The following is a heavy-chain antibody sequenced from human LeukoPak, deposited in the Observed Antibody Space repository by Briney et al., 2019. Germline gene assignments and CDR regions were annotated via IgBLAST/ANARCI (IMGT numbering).Heavy chain of an antibody. CDR2: IYTSGST. D-gene: IGHD4-17*01. CDR3: ARDQSDYPYNWFDP. Sequence: PSETLSLTCAVSGYSISSYYWSWIRQPAGKGLEWIGRIYTSGSTNYNPSLKSRVTMSVDTSKNQFSLKLSSVTAADTAVYYCARDQSDYPYNWFDPWGQGTLVTVSS. J-gene: IGHJ5*02. CDR1: GYSISSYY. V-gene: IGHV4-4*07.